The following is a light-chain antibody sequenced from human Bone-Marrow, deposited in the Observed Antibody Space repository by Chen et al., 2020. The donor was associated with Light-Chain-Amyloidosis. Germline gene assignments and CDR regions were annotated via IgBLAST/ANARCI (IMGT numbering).Light chain of an antibody. Sequence: DNQMRQSPSSLSASVGDRVTITCRASQSIANFLNWYQQKPGKAPNLLIYDASSLQSGVPSRFRGSGSGTDFTLTINTLQPEDSATYFCQQSYGMPRSFGGGTKVEIK. CDR2: DAS. V-gene: IGKV1-39*01. CDR1: QSIANF. CDR3: QQSYGMPRS. J-gene: IGKJ4*01.